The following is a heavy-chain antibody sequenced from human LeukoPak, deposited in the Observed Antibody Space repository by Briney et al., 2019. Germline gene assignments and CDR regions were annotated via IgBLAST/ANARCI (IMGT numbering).Heavy chain of an antibody. D-gene: IGHD4-17*01. CDR1: GITFDNYA. J-gene: IGHJ5*02. Sequence: SVKVSCKTSGITFDNYAVSWARQAPGLGLQYLGRVIPVLGKANYAQRFQGRVTITADKSTNIAYMELTSLTSDDTAIYYCARDYGDNWFDPWGQGTLVTVSS. CDR3: ARDYGDNWFDP. CDR2: VIPVLGKA. V-gene: IGHV1-69*10.